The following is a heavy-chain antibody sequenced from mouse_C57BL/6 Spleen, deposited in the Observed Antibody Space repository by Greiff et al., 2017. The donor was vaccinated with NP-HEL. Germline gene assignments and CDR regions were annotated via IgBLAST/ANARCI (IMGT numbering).Heavy chain of an antibody. CDR3: ARNGYYGYFDV. Sequence: LQQSGPELVKPGASVKISCKASGYSFTGYYMNWVKQSPEKSLEWIGEINPSTGGTTYNQKFKAKATLTVDKSSSTAYMQLKSLTSEDSAVYYCARNGYYGYFDVWGTGTTVTVSS. V-gene: IGHV1-42*01. J-gene: IGHJ1*03. CDR1: GYSFTGYY. CDR2: INPSTGGT. D-gene: IGHD2-2*01.